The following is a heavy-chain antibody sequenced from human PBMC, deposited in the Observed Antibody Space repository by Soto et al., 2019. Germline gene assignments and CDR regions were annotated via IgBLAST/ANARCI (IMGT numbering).Heavy chain of an antibody. CDR3: ASTAHFSGWYSGGFYT. Sequence: SETLSLTCTVSGGSISSYYWSWIRQPPGKGLEWIGYIYYSGSTNYNPSLKSRVTISVDTSKNQFSLKLSSVTAADTAVYYCASTAHFSGWYSGGFYTCGQGNPVPVSS. J-gene: IGHJ1*01. CDR1: GGSISSYY. D-gene: IGHD6-19*01. CDR2: IYYSGST. V-gene: IGHV4-59*01.